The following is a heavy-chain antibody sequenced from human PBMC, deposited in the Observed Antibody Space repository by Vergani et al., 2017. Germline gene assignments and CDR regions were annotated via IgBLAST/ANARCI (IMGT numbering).Heavy chain of an antibody. CDR3: TTAVEPVTVSDY. Sequence: EVQLVESGGGLVKPGGSLRLSCAASGFTFSNAWMSWVRQAPGKGLEWVGRIKSKTDGGTTDYAAPVKGRFTISRDDSKNTLYLQMNSLKTEETAVYYGTTAVEPVTVSDYWGQGTLVTVSS. CDR2: IKSKTDGGTT. CDR1: GFTFSNAW. J-gene: IGHJ4*02. V-gene: IGHV3-15*01. D-gene: IGHD2/OR15-2a*01.